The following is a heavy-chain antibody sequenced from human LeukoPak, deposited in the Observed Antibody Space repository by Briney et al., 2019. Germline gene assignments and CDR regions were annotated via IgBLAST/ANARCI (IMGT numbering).Heavy chain of an antibody. CDR1: GFTFSIYA. Sequence: GASLRLSCAASGFTFSIYAMTWARQAPGKGLGWVSDMRTDGGITYYADSVKGRFTIFRDNSKNTLYLQMNSLRAEDSAVYNHATKDSWGQGTLVTVSS. J-gene: IGHJ5*02. V-gene: IGHV3-23*01. CDR2: MRTDGGIT. D-gene: IGHD2-15*01. CDR3: ATKDS.